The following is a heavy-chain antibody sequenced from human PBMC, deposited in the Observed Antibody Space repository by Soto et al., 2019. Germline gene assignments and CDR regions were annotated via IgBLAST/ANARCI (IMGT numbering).Heavy chain of an antibody. CDR3: ARSATYYDYVWGSYRTKPPDY. V-gene: IGHV4-4*07. D-gene: IGHD3-16*02. CDR1: GGSISSYY. Sequence: SETLSLTCTVSGGSISSYYWSWIRQPAGKGLEWIGRIYTSGSTNYNPSLKSRVTMSVDTSKNQFSLKLSSVTAADTAVYYCARSATYYDYVWGSYRTKPPDYWGQGTLVTVSS. J-gene: IGHJ4*02. CDR2: IYTSGST.